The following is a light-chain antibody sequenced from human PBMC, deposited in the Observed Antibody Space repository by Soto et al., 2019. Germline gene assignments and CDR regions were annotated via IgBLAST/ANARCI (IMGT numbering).Light chain of an antibody. J-gene: IGKJ4*01. CDR3: QQYGSSPLT. CDR1: QSVSSSY. CDR2: GAS. V-gene: IGKV3-20*01. Sequence: EIELTQSPSTLSLSPGERATLSCRASQSVSSSYLAWYQQKPGQAPRLLIYGASSGATGMPDRFSGSGSGTDFTLTISRLEPEDFAVYYCQQYGSSPLTFGGGTKVEIK.